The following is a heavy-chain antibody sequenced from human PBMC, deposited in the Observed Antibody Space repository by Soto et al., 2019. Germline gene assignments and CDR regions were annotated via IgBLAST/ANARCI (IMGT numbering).Heavy chain of an antibody. J-gene: IGHJ6*03. D-gene: IGHD3-3*01. CDR1: GFIFNNYV. CDR3: AGILEWLYLRYYYYMDV. Sequence: PGGSLRLSCAASGFIFNNYVMTWVRQAPGKGLEWVSAISGSGGSTYYADSVKGRFTISRDNSKNTLYLQMNSLRAEDTAVYYCAGILEWLYLRYYYYMDVWGKGTTVTVSS. CDR2: ISGSGGST. V-gene: IGHV3-23*01.